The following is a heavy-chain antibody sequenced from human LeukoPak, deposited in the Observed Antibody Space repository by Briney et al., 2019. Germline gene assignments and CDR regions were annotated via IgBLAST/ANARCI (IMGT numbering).Heavy chain of an antibody. CDR2: ISTSSSYI. Sequence: PGGSLRLSCAASGFTFSTYYMNWVRQAPGKGLEWVSSISTSSSYIYYADAVKGRFTISRDNAKNSLYLQMNSLRAEDTAVYYCAREGYSGSYSGLWGRGTLVTVSS. D-gene: IGHD1-26*01. J-gene: IGHJ2*01. V-gene: IGHV3-21*01. CDR1: GFTFSTYY. CDR3: AREGYSGSYSGL.